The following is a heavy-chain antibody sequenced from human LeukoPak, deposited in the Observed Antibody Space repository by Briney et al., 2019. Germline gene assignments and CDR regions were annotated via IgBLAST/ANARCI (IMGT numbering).Heavy chain of an antibody. D-gene: IGHD6-19*01. J-gene: IGHJ4*02. Sequence: ASVKVSCTPSGYTFTNYGISWVRQAPGQGVEWMGGISAYNGTTTYAQNLHGRVTMTTATSTTTAYMELTSLRSDDTAVYYCARDDPHRIAVASSFDYWGQGTLVTVSS. CDR3: ARDDPHRIAVASSFDY. CDR2: ISAYNGTT. V-gene: IGHV1-18*01. CDR1: GYTFTNYG.